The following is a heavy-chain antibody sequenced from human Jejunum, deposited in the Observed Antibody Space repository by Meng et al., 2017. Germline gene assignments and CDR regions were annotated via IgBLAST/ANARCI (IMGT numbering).Heavy chain of an antibody. J-gene: IGHJ4*02. CDR3: ERENGVSNNWIFDY. CDR2: ISPTADFI. D-gene: IGHD2-8*01. V-gene: IGHV3-48*03. Sequence: GESLKISCVVSGFTFSKYEFNWVRQAPGKGLEWLSYISPTADFIYYADSVKGRFTISSDNAKKSLFMQIESLRAEDTDVYYCERENGVSNNWIFDYWGQGTLVTVSS. CDR1: GFTFSKYE.